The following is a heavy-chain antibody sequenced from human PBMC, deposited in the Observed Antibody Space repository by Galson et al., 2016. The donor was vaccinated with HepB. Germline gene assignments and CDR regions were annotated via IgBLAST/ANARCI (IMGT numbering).Heavy chain of an antibody. CDR3: ARGDSSTLFSEEPLDV. Sequence: SLRLSCAASGFTFSSYALHWVRQAPGKGLEYLAVMDSDGRDAYYADSVKGRFTVSRDNSKNTKYLQMSSLRAEETAVYFCARGDSSTLFSEEPLDVWGHGTLVTVS. V-gene: IGHV3-64*02. CDR2: MDSDGRDA. D-gene: IGHD6-13*01. CDR1: GFTFSSYA. J-gene: IGHJ3*01.